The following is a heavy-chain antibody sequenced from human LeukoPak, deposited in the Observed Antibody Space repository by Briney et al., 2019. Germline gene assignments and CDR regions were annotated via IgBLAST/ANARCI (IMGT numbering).Heavy chain of an antibody. D-gene: IGHD6-19*01. CDR3: GRYISGCSFDS. V-gene: IGHV3-48*03. J-gene: IGHJ4*02. CDR2: ISSRGNTI. CDR1: VYTHSSYD. Sequence: GGSVSLPCAASVYTHSSYDMNGARQARGKARECVSYISSRGNTIFYADSERRRFPIHREHPENSLYLQMDTVRAEDTAIYYCGRYISGCSFDSWGQGTLVTVSS.